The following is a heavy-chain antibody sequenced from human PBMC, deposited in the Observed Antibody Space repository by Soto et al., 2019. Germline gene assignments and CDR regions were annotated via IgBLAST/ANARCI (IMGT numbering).Heavy chain of an antibody. CDR2: IIPIFGTA. V-gene: IGHV1-69*06. CDR3: ASRVGRYSGYDSVWFDH. Sequence: QVQPVQSGAEVKKPGSSVKVSCKASGGTFSSYAISWVRQAPGQGLEWMGGIIPIFGTANYAQKFQGRVTITAYKSTSPAYMELSSLRSADTAVYSCASRVGRYSGYDSVWFDHWGQGTLVTVSS. CDR1: GGTFSSYA. J-gene: IGHJ5*02. D-gene: IGHD5-12*01.